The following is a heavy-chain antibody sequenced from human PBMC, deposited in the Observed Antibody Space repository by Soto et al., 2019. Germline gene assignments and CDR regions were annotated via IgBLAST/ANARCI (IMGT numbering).Heavy chain of an antibody. CDR2: FNTGNGNT. D-gene: IGHD3-16*01. CDR3: ARNLSVCGLTNGPSGADV. J-gene: IGHJ6*02. CDR1: GYTFAHYA. Sequence: QVRLVQSGTEVKKPGASVMVSCKASGYTFAHYAIHLVRQAPGQDVVWMGWFNTGNGNTRNSQKFQRRVTFTRDRFVTTALMAGGSLRFEGTAVCSWARNLSVCGLTNGPSGADVRGQGLTVIASS. V-gene: IGHV1-3*04.